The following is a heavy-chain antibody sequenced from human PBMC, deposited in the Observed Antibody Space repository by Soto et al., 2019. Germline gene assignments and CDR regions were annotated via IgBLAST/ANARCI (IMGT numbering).Heavy chain of an antibody. CDR1: GGTFSSYA. V-gene: IGHV1-69*12. D-gene: IGHD1-1*01. J-gene: IGHJ6*02. CDR2: IIPIFGTA. Sequence: QVQLVQSGAEVKKPGSSVKVSCKASGGTFSSYAISWVRQAPGQGLEWMGGIIPIFGTANYAQKFQGRVTITADESTSTAYMELSSLRSEDMAVYYCASPTKPLYYYYGMDVWGQGTMVTVSS. CDR3: ASPTKPLYYYYGMDV.